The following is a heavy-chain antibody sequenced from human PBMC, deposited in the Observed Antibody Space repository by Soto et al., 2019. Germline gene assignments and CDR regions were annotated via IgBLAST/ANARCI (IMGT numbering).Heavy chain of an antibody. CDR3: ARAFFYQGSDSRGYSFDPFDF. J-gene: IGHJ3*01. D-gene: IGHD3-22*01. V-gene: IGHV1-18*01. CDR1: GYTFTSSG. Sequence: GALVKVSCKASGYTFTSSGMSWVLQAPGQGHEWMGWISAHTGSSEYAQRFQGRVTMTTDRSTSTAYMELRSLRSDDTAVYYCARAFFYQGSDSRGYSFDPFDFWGPATLVTVSS. CDR2: ISAHTGSS.